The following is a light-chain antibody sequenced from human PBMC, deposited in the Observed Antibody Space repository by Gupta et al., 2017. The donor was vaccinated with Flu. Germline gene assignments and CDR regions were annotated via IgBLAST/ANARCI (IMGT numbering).Light chain of an antibody. CDR3: QQDYSTPHT. CDR2: WAS. Sequence: DIVMTQSPDSLAVSLGERATINCKSSQSVLYSSNNKNYLAWYQQKPGQPPKLLIYWASTRESGVPDRFSGSGSGTDFTLTISSLQAEDVAVYYCQQDYSTPHTFGGGTKGEIK. J-gene: IGKJ4*01. V-gene: IGKV4-1*01. CDR1: QSVLYSSNNKNY.